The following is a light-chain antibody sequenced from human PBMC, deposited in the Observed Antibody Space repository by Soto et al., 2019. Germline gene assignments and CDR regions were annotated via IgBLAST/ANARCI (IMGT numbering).Light chain of an antibody. J-gene: IGKJ1*01. V-gene: IGKV1-39*01. CDR3: QQSYSTPPT. Sequence: DIQMTQSPSSLSSSVGDRVTITCRASQSISSYLNWYQQKPGKAPKLLIYAASSLQSGVPSRFSGSGSGTDFTLTISSLQPDDFATYDCQQSYSTPPTFGQGTKVEIK. CDR2: AAS. CDR1: QSISSY.